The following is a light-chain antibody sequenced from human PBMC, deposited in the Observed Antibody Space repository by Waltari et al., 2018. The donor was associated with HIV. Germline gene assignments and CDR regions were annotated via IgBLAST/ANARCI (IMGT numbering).Light chain of an antibody. J-gene: IGKJ4*01. CDR2: AAS. Sequence: DIQMTQSPSSLSASVGDRVTITCRASPGISTSLAWYQQKPGKVPKILIYAASALQIGVPARFNGSGSGTDFTLTISSLQPEDVATYYCQRYNSAPPTFGGGTKVEI. V-gene: IGKV1-27*01. CDR3: QRYNSAPPT. CDR1: PGISTS.